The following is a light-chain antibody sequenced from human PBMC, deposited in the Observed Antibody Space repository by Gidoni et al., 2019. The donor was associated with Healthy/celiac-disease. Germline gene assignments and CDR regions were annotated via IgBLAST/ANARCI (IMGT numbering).Light chain of an antibody. CDR3: QQYGSSPRT. Sequence: VLTQSPGTLSLSPGERATLSCRASQSVSSSYLAWYQQKPGQAPRLLIYGASSRATGSPDRFSGSGSGTDFTLTISRLEPEDFAVYYCQQYGSSPRTFXQXTKVEIK. CDR2: GAS. J-gene: IGKJ1*01. CDR1: QSVSSSY. V-gene: IGKV3-20*01.